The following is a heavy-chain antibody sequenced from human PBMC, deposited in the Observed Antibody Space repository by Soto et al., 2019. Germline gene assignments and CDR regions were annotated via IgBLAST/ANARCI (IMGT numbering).Heavy chain of an antibody. J-gene: IGHJ4*02. CDR2: IYWDNDK. D-gene: IGHD3-10*01. V-gene: IGHV2-5*02. CDR1: GFSLSTTGVG. CDR3: ARSLWFGELH. Sequence: QITLKESGPTLVKPTQTLTLTCSFSGFSLSTTGVGVGWIRQSPGKALEWLAIIYWDNDKRYSPSLKSRVIITKDTSTNQVVLTVTNMDPVDTGTYYCARSLWFGELHWGQGALVTVSS.